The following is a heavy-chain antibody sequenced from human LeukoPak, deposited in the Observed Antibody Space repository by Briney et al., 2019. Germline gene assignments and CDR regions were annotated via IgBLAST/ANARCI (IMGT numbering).Heavy chain of an antibody. CDR3: ASFGLGSRTFNWFDP. J-gene: IGHJ5*02. V-gene: IGHV4-4*02. Sequence: SGTLSLTCAVSGGSISSSNWWSWVRQPPGKGLEWIGEIYHSGSTNYNPSLKTRLIISVDTSKYHFSLKLSSVTAADTAVYYCASFGLGSRTFNWFDPWGQGILVTVSS. CDR1: GGSISSSNW. CDR2: IYHSGST. D-gene: IGHD3-10*01.